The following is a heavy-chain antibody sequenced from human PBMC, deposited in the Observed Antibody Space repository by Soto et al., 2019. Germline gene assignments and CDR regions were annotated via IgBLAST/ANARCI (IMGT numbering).Heavy chain of an antibody. Sequence: ETLSLTCTVSGGSMRSYYWGWIRQPPGKGLEWIGYIYYSGSTNYNPSLKSRVTISVDTSKNQFSLKLSSVTAADTAVYYCARDLGSGYYFGYFDYWGHGTLVTVYS. CDR3: ARDLGSGYYFGYFDY. V-gene: IGHV4-59*01. D-gene: IGHD3-22*01. J-gene: IGHJ4*01. CDR2: IYYSGST. CDR1: GGSMRSYY.